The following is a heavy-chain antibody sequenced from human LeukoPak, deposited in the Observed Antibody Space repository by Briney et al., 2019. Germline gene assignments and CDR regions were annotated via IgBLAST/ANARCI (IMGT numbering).Heavy chain of an antibody. D-gene: IGHD2-15*01. V-gene: IGHV1-18*01. CDR3: ARRGYCSGGSCFDDAFDI. CDR1: GYTFTSYG. CDR2: ISAYNGNT. J-gene: IGHJ3*02. Sequence: GASVTVSFKASGYTFTSYGISWVRQAPGQGLEWMGWISAYNGNTNYAQKLQGRVTMTTDTSTSTAYMELRSLRSDDTAVYYCARRGYCSGGSCFDDAFDIWGQGTMVTVSS.